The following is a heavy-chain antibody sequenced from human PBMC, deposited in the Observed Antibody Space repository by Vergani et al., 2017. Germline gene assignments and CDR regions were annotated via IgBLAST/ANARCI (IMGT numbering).Heavy chain of an antibody. D-gene: IGHD1-26*01. CDR3: AKLKERWEPHAFDI. V-gene: IGHV3-30*02. CDR2: IRYDGSNK. J-gene: IGHJ3*02. Sequence: QVQLVESGGGVVQPGGSLRLSCAASGFTFSSYGMHWVRQAPGKGLEWVAFIRYDGSNKYYADSVKGRFTISRDNSKNTLYLQMNSLRAEDTAVYYCAKLKERWEPHAFDIWGQGTMVTVSS. CDR1: GFTFSSYG.